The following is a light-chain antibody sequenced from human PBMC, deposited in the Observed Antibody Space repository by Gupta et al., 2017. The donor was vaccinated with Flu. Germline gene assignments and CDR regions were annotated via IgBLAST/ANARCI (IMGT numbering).Light chain of an antibody. CDR3: QSDDSTLSGWL. Sequence: VTTTCLGSSSTIGAGDDLHWYRQLPGTSPNLLIYGNNNRLSGVPARFSASKSATSASMATTWLQAEDEADYYCQSDDSTLSGWLFGGGTKLTVL. J-gene: IGLJ2*01. V-gene: IGLV1-40*01. CDR2: GNN. CDR1: SSTIGAGDD.